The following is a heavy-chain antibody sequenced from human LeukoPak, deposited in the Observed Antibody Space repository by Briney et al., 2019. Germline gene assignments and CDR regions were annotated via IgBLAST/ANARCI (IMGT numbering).Heavy chain of an antibody. J-gene: IGHJ4*02. Sequence: GGSLRLSCAASGFTVSNNYMSWVRQAPGKGLEWVSVIYSGGGAYYADSVKGRFTISRDNSKNTLYLQMNSLRAEDTAVYYCARAPEYDSSGYHFDYWGQGTLVTVSS. D-gene: IGHD3-22*01. CDR2: IYSGGGA. V-gene: IGHV3-53*01. CDR3: ARAPEYDSSGYHFDY. CDR1: GFTVSNNY.